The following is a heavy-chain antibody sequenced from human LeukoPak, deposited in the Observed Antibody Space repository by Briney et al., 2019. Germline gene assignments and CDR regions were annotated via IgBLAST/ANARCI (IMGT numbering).Heavy chain of an antibody. Sequence: GGSLRLSCAASGFTFSSYGMPWVRQAPGKGLEWVAVISYDGSNKYYADSVKGRFTISRDNSKNTLYLQMNSLRAEDTAVYYCAKDGNYYYDSSGYALDYWGQGTLVTVSS. D-gene: IGHD3-22*01. CDR3: AKDGNYYYDSSGYALDY. CDR1: GFTFSSYG. V-gene: IGHV3-30*18. J-gene: IGHJ4*02. CDR2: ISYDGSNK.